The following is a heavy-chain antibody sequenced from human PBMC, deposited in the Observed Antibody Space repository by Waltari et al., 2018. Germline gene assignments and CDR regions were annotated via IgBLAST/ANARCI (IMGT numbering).Heavy chain of an antibody. V-gene: IGHV3-48*03. Sequence: EVQLEESGGGLVQPGGSLRLSCAASGFTFSSCEMNWVRQAPGKGLELVSYISLTGSTTYYADSVKGRFSISRDNAKNSLYLQMNSLRAEDTAVYYCARVGNDYGALDYWGQGTLVTVSS. CDR3: ARVGNDYGALDY. CDR1: GFTFSSCE. D-gene: IGHD3-16*01. J-gene: IGHJ4*02. CDR2: ISLTGSTT.